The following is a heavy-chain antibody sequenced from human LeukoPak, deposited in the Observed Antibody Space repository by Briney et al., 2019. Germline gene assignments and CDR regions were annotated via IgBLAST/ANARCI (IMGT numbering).Heavy chain of an antibody. CDR2: IDPSDSYT. J-gene: IGHJ3*02. CDR1: GYSFTSYW. CDR3: ASLGWDVFDI. D-gene: IGHD3-16*01. Sequence: KYGYSLKISSKGSGYSFTSYWISCVHEMRGKRLGWTGRIDPSDSYTNYSPSFQGHVTISADKSVSTASLQWSSLKASDTAMYYCASLGWDVFDIWGQGTMVTVSS. V-gene: IGHV5-10-1*01.